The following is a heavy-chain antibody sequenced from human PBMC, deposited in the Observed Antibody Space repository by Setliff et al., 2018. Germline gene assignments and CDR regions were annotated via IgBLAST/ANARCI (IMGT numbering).Heavy chain of an antibody. CDR1: GFTFSSYN. CDR3: ARDTGGFLSSGYSYYFDY. J-gene: IGHJ4*02. CDR2: ISSSTRTM. D-gene: IGHD3-22*01. V-gene: IGHV3-48*01. Sequence: ETLSLSCAASGFTFSSYNMNWVRQAPGKGLEWVSYISSSTRTMYYADSVKGRFTISRDNAKNSLYLQMNSLRAEDTAVYYCARDTGGFLSSGYSYYFDYWGQGTLVTVSS.